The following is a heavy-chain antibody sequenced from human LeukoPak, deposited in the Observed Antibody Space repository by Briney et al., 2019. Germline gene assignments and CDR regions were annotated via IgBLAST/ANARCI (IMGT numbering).Heavy chain of an antibody. CDR1: GGSISSSSYY. CDR2: INHSGST. Sequence: SETLSLTCTVSGGSISSSSYYWSWIRQPPGKGLEWIGEINHSGSTNYNPSLKSRVTISVDTSKNQFSLKLSSVTAADTAVYYCSGPYGSGSYSPASYWGQGTLVTVSS. D-gene: IGHD3-10*01. J-gene: IGHJ4*02. CDR3: SGPYGSGSYSPASY. V-gene: IGHV4-39*07.